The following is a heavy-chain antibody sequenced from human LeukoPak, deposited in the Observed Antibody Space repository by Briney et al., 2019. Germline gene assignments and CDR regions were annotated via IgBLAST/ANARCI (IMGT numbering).Heavy chain of an antibody. J-gene: IGHJ4*02. CDR2: TKSKTDGGTT. Sequence: PGGSLRLSCAASGFTFSHVWMSWVRQAPGKGLEWVGRTKSKTDGGTTDYAAPVKGRFTISRDDSENTLFLQMNSLKTEDTALYYCTTERDNYFQYWGQGTLVTVSS. V-gene: IGHV3-15*01. CDR3: TTERDNYFQY. CDR1: GFTFSHVW. D-gene: IGHD2-15*01.